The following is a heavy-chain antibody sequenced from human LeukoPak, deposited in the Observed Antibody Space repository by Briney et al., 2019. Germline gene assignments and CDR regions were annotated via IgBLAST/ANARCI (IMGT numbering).Heavy chain of an antibody. J-gene: IGHJ4*01. V-gene: IGHV3-30-3*01. D-gene: IGHD3-9*01. Sequence: GGSLRLSCAASGFTFSSYAMHWVRQAPGKGLEWVAVISYDGSNKYYADSVKGRFTISRDNSKNTLYLQMNSLRAEDTAVYYCARDKVDMDKILYYFDYWGHGTLVTVSS. CDR1: GFTFSSYA. CDR3: ARDKVDMDKILYYFDY. CDR2: ISYDGSNK.